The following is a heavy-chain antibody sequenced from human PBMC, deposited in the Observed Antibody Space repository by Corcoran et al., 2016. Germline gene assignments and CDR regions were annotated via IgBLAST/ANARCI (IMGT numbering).Heavy chain of an antibody. J-gene: IGHJ4*02. D-gene: IGHD5-12*01. V-gene: IGHV4-39*07. Sequence: QLQLQESGPGLVKPSETLSLTCTVSGGSISSSSYYWGWIRQPPGKGLEWIGSIYNSGSTYYNPSLKSRVTLSVDTSKNQFSLKLSSVTAAETSVYYCARDSGYSGYDFDYWGQGTLVTVSS. CDR1: GGSISSSSYY. CDR2: IYNSGST. CDR3: ARDSGYSGYDFDY.